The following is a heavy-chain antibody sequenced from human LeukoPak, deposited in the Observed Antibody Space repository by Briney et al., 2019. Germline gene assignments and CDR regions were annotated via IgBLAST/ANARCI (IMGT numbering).Heavy chain of an antibody. V-gene: IGHV3-74*01. CDR3: AGEAPRTGHCFFDL. CDR2: MNSDGSSR. Sequence: QAGGSLRLSCAASGFTFSNAWMHWVRQAPGKGLVWVSRMNSDGSSRTYADSVKGRFTISRDNAKNTLYLQMNSLRGEDTAVYYWAGEAPRTGHCFFDLWGRGPLVTVSS. CDR1: GFTFSNAW. J-gene: IGHJ2*01.